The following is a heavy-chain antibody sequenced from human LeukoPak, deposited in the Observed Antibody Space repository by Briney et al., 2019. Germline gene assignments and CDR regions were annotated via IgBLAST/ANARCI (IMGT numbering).Heavy chain of an antibody. CDR2: IYHSGST. J-gene: IGHJ4*02. V-gene: IGHV4-38-2*01. Sequence: SETLSLTCAVSGYSISSGYYWGWIRQPPGKGLEWIGTIYHSGSTYYNPSLRSRVTISVDTSKNQFSLKLTSVTAADTAVYYCARVRGYCSSTICYRYYFDYWGQGTLVTVSS. CDR3: ARVRGYCSSTICYRYYFDY. D-gene: IGHD2-2*01. CDR1: GYSISSGYY.